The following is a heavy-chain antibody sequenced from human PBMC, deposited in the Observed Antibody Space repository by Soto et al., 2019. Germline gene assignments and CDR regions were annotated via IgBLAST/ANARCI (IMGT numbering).Heavy chain of an antibody. Sequence: AGGSLRLSCAASGFTFRSHGMHWVRQSPGKGLVWVSGISSDGSSVNYADAVKGRFTFSRDNAKKTLYLQMNSLRAEDTAVYYCARGVCNVTSGDVFDPWGPGTLVTVSS. CDR2: ISSDGSSV. D-gene: IGHD2-21*01. J-gene: IGHJ5*02. CDR1: GFTFRSHG. CDR3: ARGVCNVTSGDVFDP. V-gene: IGHV3-74*01.